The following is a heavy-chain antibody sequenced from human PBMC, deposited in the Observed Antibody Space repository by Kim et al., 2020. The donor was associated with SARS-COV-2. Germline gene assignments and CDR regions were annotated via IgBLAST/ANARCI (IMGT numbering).Heavy chain of an antibody. CDR2: ISAYNGNT. D-gene: IGHD3-10*01. J-gene: IGHJ6*02. CDR1: GYTFTSYG. Sequence: ASVKVSCKASGYTFTSYGISWVRQAPGQGLEWMGWISAYNGNTNYAQKLQGRVTMTTDTSTSTAYMELRSLRSDDTAVYYCASFLWFGESHYYYGMDVWGQGTTVTVSS. CDR3: ASFLWFGESHYYYGMDV. V-gene: IGHV1-18*01.